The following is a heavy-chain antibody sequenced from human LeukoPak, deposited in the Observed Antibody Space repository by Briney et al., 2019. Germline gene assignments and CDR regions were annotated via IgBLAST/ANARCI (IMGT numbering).Heavy chain of an antibody. Sequence: SVKVSCKASGGTFISYAISWVRQAPGQGLEWMGGIIPIFGTANYAQKFQGRVTITADESTSTAYMELSSLRSEDTAVYYCARDRRGYSYGYGGKFDYWGQGTLVTVSS. CDR1: GGTFISYA. CDR3: ARDRRGYSYGYGGKFDY. J-gene: IGHJ4*02. CDR2: IIPIFGTA. V-gene: IGHV1-69*13. D-gene: IGHD5-18*01.